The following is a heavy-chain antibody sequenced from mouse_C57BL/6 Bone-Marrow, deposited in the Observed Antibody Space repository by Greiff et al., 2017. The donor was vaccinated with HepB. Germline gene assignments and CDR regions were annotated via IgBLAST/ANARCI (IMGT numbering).Heavy chain of an antibody. CDR2: IDPYDGYT. CDR1: GYTFTGYG. CDR3: ARGGCGYFAY. D-gene: IGHD3-3*01. J-gene: IGHJ2*01. Sequence: QVQLQQPGAELVKPGASVTLSCKASGYTFTGYGMQWVKQTPVHGLEWIGAIDPYDGYTAYNQKFKGKAILTADTSSSTAYMQLRSLTSEDSAVYYCARGGCGYFAYWGQGTTLTVS. V-gene: IGHV1-15*01.